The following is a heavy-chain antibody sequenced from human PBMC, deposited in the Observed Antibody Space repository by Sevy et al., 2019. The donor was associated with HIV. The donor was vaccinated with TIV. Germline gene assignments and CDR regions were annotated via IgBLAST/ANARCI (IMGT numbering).Heavy chain of an antibody. J-gene: IGHJ3*02. CDR1: GFTVSSNY. V-gene: IGHV3-53*01. Sequence: GGSLRLSCAASGFTVSSNYMSWVRQAPGKGLEWVSVIYSGGSTYYTDSVKGRFTISRDNSKNTLYLQMNSLRAEDTAVYYCARWGVVVAGRYDAFDIWGQGTMVTVSS. CDR3: ARWGVVVAGRYDAFDI. CDR2: IYSGGST. D-gene: IGHD6-19*01.